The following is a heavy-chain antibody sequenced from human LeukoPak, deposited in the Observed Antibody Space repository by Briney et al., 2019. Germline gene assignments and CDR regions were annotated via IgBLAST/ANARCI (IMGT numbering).Heavy chain of an antibody. Sequence: GGSLRLSCAASGLTFSSYAMSWVRQAPGKGLEWVSAISGSGGSTYYADSVKGRFTISRDNSKNTLYLQMNSLRAEDTAVYYCAKDNKPTGIFDYWGQGTLVTVSS. CDR3: AKDNKPTGIFDY. D-gene: IGHD1/OR15-1a*01. CDR1: GLTFSSYA. V-gene: IGHV3-23*01. CDR2: ISGSGGST. J-gene: IGHJ4*02.